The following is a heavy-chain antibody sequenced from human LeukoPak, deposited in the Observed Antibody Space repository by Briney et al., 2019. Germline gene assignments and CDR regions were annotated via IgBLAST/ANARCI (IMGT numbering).Heavy chain of an antibody. CDR2: IRYDGSNK. D-gene: IGHD3-22*01. CDR3: AKYMIVVTLPCWVKGAFDI. CDR1: GFTFSSYA. Sequence: GGSLRLSCAASGFTFSSYAMHWVRQAPGKGLEWVAFIRYDGSNKYYADSVKGRFTISRDNSKNTLYLQMNSLRAEDTAVYYCAKYMIVVTLPCWVKGAFDIWGQGTMVTVSS. V-gene: IGHV3-30*02. J-gene: IGHJ3*02.